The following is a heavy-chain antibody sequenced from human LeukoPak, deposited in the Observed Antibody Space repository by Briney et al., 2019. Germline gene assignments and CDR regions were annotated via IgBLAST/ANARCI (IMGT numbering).Heavy chain of an antibody. D-gene: IGHD3-22*01. Sequence: PGGSLRLSCAASGFTFSSYAMHWVRQAPGKGLEWVAVISYDGSNKYYADSVKGRFTISGDNSKNTLYLQMNSLRAEDTAVYYCARSPQYDSSGYYPYWGQGTLVTVSS. CDR1: GFTFSSYA. CDR2: ISYDGSNK. J-gene: IGHJ4*02. CDR3: ARSPQYDSSGYYPY. V-gene: IGHV3-30-3*01.